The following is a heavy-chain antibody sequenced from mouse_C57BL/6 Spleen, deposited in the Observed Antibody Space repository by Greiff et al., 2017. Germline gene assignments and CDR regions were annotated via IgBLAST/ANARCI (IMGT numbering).Heavy chain of an antibody. CDR1: GFTFSDYY. CDR3: ARVNYDYDVGAWFAY. Sequence: DVMLVESEGGLVQPGSSMKLSCTASGFTFSDYYMAWVRQVPEKGLEWVANINYDGSSTYYLDSLKSRFIISRDNAKNILYLQMSSLKSEDTATYYCARVNYDYDVGAWFAYWGQGTLVTVSA. V-gene: IGHV5-16*01. J-gene: IGHJ3*01. D-gene: IGHD2-4*01. CDR2: INYDGSST.